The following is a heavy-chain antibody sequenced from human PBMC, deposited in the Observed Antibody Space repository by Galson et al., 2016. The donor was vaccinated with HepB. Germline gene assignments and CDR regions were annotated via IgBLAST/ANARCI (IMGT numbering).Heavy chain of an antibody. CDR2: ISYDGGNK. J-gene: IGHJ4*02. CDR1: GFTFSSYA. D-gene: IGHD6-19*01. Sequence: SLRLSCAASGFTFSSYAMHWVRQAPGKGLEWVALISYDGGNKYYADSVKGRFTISSDNSKNTLYLQVNSLRAEDTAVYYCARGANTVAADYWGQGTLVTVSS. V-gene: IGHV3-30*04. CDR3: ARGANTVAADY.